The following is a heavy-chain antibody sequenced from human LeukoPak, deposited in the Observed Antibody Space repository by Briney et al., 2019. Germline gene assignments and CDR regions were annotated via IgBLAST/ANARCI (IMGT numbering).Heavy chain of an antibody. CDR1: GGSISSSSYY. V-gene: IGHV4-39*01. J-gene: IGHJ6*03. CDR2: TSYSGST. CDR3: AKPAARGTYYYYMDV. D-gene: IGHD3-16*01. Sequence: SQTLSLTCTVSGGSISSSSYYWGWIRQPPGKGLEWIGSTSYSGSTYYNPSLKSRVTMSVDTSKNQFSLNLSSVTAADTAVYYCAKPAARGTYYYYMDVWGKGTTVTVSS.